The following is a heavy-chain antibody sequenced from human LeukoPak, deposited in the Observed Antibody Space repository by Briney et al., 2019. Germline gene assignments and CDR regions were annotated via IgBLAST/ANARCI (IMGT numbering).Heavy chain of an antibody. Sequence: GASVKVSCKASGGTFSSYAISWVRQAPGQGLEWMGRIIPILGIANYAQKFQGRVTITADKSTSTAYMELSSLRSEDTAVYYCARGKYQLLDNWFDPWGQGTLVTVSS. CDR3: ARGKYQLLDNWFDP. CDR1: GGTFSSYA. CDR2: IIPILGIA. V-gene: IGHV1-69*04. D-gene: IGHD2-2*01. J-gene: IGHJ5*02.